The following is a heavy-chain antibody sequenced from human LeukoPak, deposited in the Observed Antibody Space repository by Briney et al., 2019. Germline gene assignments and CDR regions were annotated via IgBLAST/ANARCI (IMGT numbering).Heavy chain of an antibody. V-gene: IGHV4-34*01. CDR3: ARQWGWLQFVDV. CDR1: GGSFSGYY. Sequence: PSETLSLTCAVYGGSFSGYYWSWIRQPPGKGLEWIGEINHSGSTNYNPSLKSRVTISVDTSRNQLSLKLSSVTAADTAVYYCARQWGWLQFVDVWGKGTTVTISS. D-gene: IGHD5-24*01. J-gene: IGHJ6*04. CDR2: INHSGST.